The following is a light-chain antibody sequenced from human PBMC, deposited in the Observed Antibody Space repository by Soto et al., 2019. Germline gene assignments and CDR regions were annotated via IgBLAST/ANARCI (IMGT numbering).Light chain of an antibody. Sequence: DIQLTQSPSFLSASVGDRVTITCRASQSISSWLAWYQQKPGEAPKLLIYDASALPRGVPSRFSGSGSGTKFTLTIASLQPEDFATYYCQQYETFSGTFGPGTKVDIK. CDR3: QQYETFSGT. J-gene: IGKJ1*01. CDR1: QSISSW. CDR2: DAS. V-gene: IGKV1-5*01.